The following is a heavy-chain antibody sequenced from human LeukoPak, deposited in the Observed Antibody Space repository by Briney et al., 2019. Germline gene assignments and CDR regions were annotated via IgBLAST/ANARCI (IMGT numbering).Heavy chain of an antibody. CDR1: GYTFTNYG. J-gene: IGHJ4*02. V-gene: IGHV1-18*01. CDR2: ISAYNGDT. CDR3: AVRNRSSWSPFDF. D-gene: IGHD6-13*01. Sequence: ASVKASCKASGYTFTNYGISWVRQAPGQGLEWMGWISAYNGDTNYAQKLQGRVTMTTDTSTSTAYMELRSLRSDDTAVYYCAVRNRSSWSPFDFWGQGTLVTVSP.